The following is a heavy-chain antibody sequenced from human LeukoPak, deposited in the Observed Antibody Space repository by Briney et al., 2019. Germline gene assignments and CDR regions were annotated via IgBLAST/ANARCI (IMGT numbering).Heavy chain of an antibody. Sequence: GGSLRLSCAASGFTFSSYSMNWVRQAPGKGLEWVSSISSSSSYIYYADSVKGRFTISRDNAKNSLYLQMNSLRAEDTAVYYCARALTEEDYYYYMDVWGKGTTVTVSS. D-gene: IGHD1-14*01. V-gene: IGHV3-21*01. CDR3: ARALTEEDYYYYMDV. J-gene: IGHJ6*03. CDR1: GFTFSSYS. CDR2: ISSSSSYI.